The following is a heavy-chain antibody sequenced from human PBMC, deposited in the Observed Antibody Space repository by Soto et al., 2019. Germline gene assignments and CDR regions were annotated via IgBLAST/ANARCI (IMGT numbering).Heavy chain of an antibody. CDR1: GGSISSSNW. D-gene: IGHD6-13*01. J-gene: IGHJ4*02. V-gene: IGHV4-4*02. CDR2: IYHSGST. Sequence: SETLSLTCAVSGGSISSSNWWSWVRQPPGKGLEWIGEIYHSGSTNYNPSLKSRVTISVDKSKNQFSLKLSSVTAADTAVYYCAREGIAAAGRVNFYYWGQGTLVTVSS. CDR3: AREGIAAAGRVNFYY.